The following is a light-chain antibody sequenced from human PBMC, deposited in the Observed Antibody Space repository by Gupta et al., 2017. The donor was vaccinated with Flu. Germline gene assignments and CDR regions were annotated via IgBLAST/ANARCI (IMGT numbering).Light chain of an antibody. V-gene: IGLV2-23*02. CDR3: CAWAGATIIYV. Sequence: ISSTCAGTSSDVGGDKLVTGYQQEPGKAPKLIIYEVNKRPSGVSNRFSGSKSGSTASMTIXGXQTEDEXEYYCCAWAGATIIYVFGTGTKVTVL. J-gene: IGLJ1*01. CDR2: EVN. CDR1: SSDVGGDKL.